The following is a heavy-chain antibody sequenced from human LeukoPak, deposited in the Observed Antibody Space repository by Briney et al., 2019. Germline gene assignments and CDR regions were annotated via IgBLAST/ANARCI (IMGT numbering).Heavy chain of an antibody. CDR2: VYSDGST. D-gene: IGHD3-10*01. CDR3: ARAGTYGSYDAFDI. V-gene: IGHV3-23*03. J-gene: IGHJ3*02. CDR1: RFTFSNFA. Sequence: GGSLRLSCAASRFTFSNFAMSWVRQAPGKGLECVSFVYSDGSTTYADSVKGRFAISRDNFKNTLYLQMNSLRAEDTAIYYCARAGTYGSYDAFDIWGLGTMVTVSS.